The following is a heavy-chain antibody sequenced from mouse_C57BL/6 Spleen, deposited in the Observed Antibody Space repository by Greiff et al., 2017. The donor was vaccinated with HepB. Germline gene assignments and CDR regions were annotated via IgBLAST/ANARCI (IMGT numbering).Heavy chain of an antibody. CDR3: AREGDYGTPFAY. D-gene: IGHD2-1*01. CDR2: ISYDGSN. V-gene: IGHV3-6*01. Sequence: DVKLVDSGPGLVKPSQSLSLTCSVTGYSITSGYYWNWIRQFPGNKLEWMGYISYDGSNNYNPSLKNRISITRDTSKNQFFLNLNSVTTEDTATYYCAREGDYGTPFAYWGQGTLVTVSA. CDR1: GYSITSGYY. J-gene: IGHJ3*01.